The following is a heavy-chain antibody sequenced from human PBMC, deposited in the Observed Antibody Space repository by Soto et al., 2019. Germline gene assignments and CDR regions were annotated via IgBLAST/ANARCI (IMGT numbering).Heavy chain of an antibody. CDR1: GFIFSSYG. V-gene: IGHV3-33*01. D-gene: IGHD3-22*01. J-gene: IGHJ4*02. CDR2: IWYDGSQK. CDR3: ARFRGGDSSGSFDY. Sequence: QVQLVESGGGVVQPGRSLRLSCATSGFIFSSYGMHWVHQVPGKGLEWVAVIWYDGSQKYYVDSVKGRFTISRDNSKNTLYLQMNSLRAEDTAVYYCARFRGGDSSGSFDYWGQGTLVTVSS.